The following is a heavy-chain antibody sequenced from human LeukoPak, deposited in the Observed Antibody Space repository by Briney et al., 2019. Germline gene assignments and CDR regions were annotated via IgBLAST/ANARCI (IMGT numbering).Heavy chain of an antibody. CDR3: AKDSYGSGSYHFDY. CDR2: ISWDGGST. V-gene: IGHV3-43*01. J-gene: IGHJ4*02. D-gene: IGHD3-10*01. CDR1: GFTFDDYT. Sequence: PGGSLRLSCAASGFTFDDYTMHWVRQAPGKGLEWVSLISWDGGSTYYADSVKGRFTISRDNSKNSLYLQMNSLRTEDTALYYCAKDSYGSGSYHFDYWGQGALVTVSS.